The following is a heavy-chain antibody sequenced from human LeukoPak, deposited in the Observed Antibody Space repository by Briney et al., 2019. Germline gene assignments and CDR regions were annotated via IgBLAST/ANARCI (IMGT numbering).Heavy chain of an antibody. Sequence: PGGSLRLSCAASGFTFSSYEMNWVRQAPGKGLEWVSYISSSGSTIYYADSVKGRFTISRDNAKNSLYLQMNSLRAEDTAVYYCARDSNPRDYDYGDEAGGDMDVWGKGTTVTVSS. CDR2: ISSSGSTI. J-gene: IGHJ6*03. D-gene: IGHD3-16*01. CDR3: ARDSNPRDYDYGDEAGGDMDV. V-gene: IGHV3-48*03. CDR1: GFTFSSYE.